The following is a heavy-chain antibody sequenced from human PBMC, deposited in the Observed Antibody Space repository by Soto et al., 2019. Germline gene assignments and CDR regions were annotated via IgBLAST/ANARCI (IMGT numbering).Heavy chain of an antibody. CDR2: IYYSGST. Sequence: QVQLQESGPGLVKPSQTLSLTCTVSGGSISSGDYYWSWIRQPPGKGLEWIGYIYYSGSTYYNPSLKGRVTIAVDTSKTPLSLKLSSVIAADTAVYYCARGDWDTMVRGVIITDAFDIWGQGTMVTVSS. J-gene: IGHJ3*02. CDR3: ARGDWDTMVRGVIITDAFDI. D-gene: IGHD3-10*01. V-gene: IGHV4-30-4*01. CDR1: GGSISSGDYY.